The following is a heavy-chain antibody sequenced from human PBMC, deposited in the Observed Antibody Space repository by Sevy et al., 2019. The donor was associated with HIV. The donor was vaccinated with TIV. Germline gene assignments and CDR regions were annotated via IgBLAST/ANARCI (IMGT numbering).Heavy chain of an antibody. J-gene: IGHJ4*02. V-gene: IGHV1-24*01. Sequence: GAVKVSCKVSGYTLTQVSMHWVREAPRKGLERMGTFDPEDRERIYAQKFQGRVTMTEDRSTDIAYMDLSSLRSDATAVYYCATSREYYEGKSGYFDYWGQGTLVYVSS. D-gene: IGHD3-3*01. CDR2: FDPEDRER. CDR1: GYTLTQVS. CDR3: ATSREYYEGKSGYFDY.